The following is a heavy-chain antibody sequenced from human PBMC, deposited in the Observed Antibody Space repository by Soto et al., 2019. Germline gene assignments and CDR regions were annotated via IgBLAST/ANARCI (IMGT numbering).Heavy chain of an antibody. J-gene: IGHJ6*03. Sequence: PGGSLRLSCAASGFTFSSYAMHWVRQAPGKGLEYVSAISSNGGSTHYANSVKGRFTISRDNSKNTLYLQMGSLRAEDMAVYYCARGKGTTGTTNYYYYMDVWGKGTTVTVSS. CDR2: ISSNGGST. CDR3: ARGKGTTGTTNYYYYMDV. CDR1: GFTFSSYA. V-gene: IGHV3-64*01. D-gene: IGHD1-1*01.